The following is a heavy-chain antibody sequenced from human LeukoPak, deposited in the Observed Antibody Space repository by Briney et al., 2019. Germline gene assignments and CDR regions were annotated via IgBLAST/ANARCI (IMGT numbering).Heavy chain of an antibody. J-gene: IGHJ6*02. V-gene: IGHV1-69*04. D-gene: IGHD2-2*01. CDR3: AREDGYCSSTSCEYYYGMDV. CDR2: IIPILGIA. Sequence: SVKVSCKASGYTFTNYGISWVRQAPGQGLEWMGRIIPILGIANYAQKFQGRVTITADKSTSTAYMELSSLRSEDTAVYYCAREDGYCSSTSCEYYYGMDVWGQGTTVTVSS. CDR1: GYTFTNYG.